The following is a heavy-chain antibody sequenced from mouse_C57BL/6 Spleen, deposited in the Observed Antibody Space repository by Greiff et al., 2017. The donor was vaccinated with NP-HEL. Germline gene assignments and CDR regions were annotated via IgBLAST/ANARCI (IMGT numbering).Heavy chain of an antibody. CDR2: IHPNSGST. V-gene: IGHV1-64*01. CDR3: ARGDDGYYSGCAY. D-gene: IGHD2-3*01. Sequence: QVQLQQPGAELVKPGASVKLSCKASGYTFTSYWMHWVKQRPGQGLEWIGMIHPNSGSTNYNEKFKSKATLTVDKSSSTAYMQLSSLTSEDSAVYYCARGDDGYYSGCAYWGKGTLVTVSA. J-gene: IGHJ3*01. CDR1: GYTFTSYW.